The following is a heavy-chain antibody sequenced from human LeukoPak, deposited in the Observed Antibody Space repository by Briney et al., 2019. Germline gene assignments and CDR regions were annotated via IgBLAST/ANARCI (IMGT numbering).Heavy chain of an antibody. J-gene: IGHJ4*02. Sequence: PSETLSLTCTVSGGSISSSSYYWGWIRQPPGKGLEWIGSIYHSGSTYYNPSLKSRVTISVDTSKNQFSLKLSSVTAADTAVYYCARVGFLEWLLYFDYWGQGTLVTVSS. CDR2: IYHSGST. CDR3: ARVGFLEWLLYFDY. CDR1: GGSISSSSYY. V-gene: IGHV4-39*07. D-gene: IGHD3-3*02.